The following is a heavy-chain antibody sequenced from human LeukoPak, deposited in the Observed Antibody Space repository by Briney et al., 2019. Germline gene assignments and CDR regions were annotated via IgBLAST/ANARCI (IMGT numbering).Heavy chain of an antibody. CDR3: ARDGNYYGSGSYSDY. J-gene: IGHJ4*02. CDR1: GGSISSGDYY. CDR2: IYYSGST. Sequence: SQTLSLTCTVSGGSISSGDYYWSWIRQPPGKGLERIGYIYYSGSTYYNPSLKSRVTISVDTSKNQFSLKLSSVTAADTAVYYCARDGNYYGSGSYSDYWGQGTLVTVSS. V-gene: IGHV4-30-4*01. D-gene: IGHD3-10*01.